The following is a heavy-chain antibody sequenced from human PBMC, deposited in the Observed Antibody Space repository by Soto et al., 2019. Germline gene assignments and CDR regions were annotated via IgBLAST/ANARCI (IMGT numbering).Heavy chain of an antibody. CDR1: GFTFSSYS. J-gene: IGHJ6*02. V-gene: IGHV3-21*01. CDR2: ISSSSSYI. Sequence: GGSLRLSCAASGFTFSSYSMNWVRQAPGKGLEWVSSISSSSSYIYYADSVKGRFTISRDNAKNSLYLQMNSLRAEDTAVYYCARETDIADRPKGLYGMDVWGQGTTVTVSS. CDR3: ARETDIADRPKGLYGMDV. D-gene: IGHD6-6*01.